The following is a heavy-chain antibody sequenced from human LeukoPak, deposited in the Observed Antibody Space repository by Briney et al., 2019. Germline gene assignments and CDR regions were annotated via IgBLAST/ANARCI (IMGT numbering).Heavy chain of an antibody. V-gene: IGHV3-30*18. CDR3: AKAPVYKYAQAPFDP. J-gene: IGHJ5*02. CDR1: GFTFSSYG. Sequence: GGSLRLSCVASGFTFSSYGMHWVRQAPGKGLEWVALISYDGSNTYYIDSVKGRFTISRDNSKNTLYLQMSSLRVEDTAVYYCAKAPVYKYAQAPFDPWGQGTLVTVSS. D-gene: IGHD2-2*01. CDR2: ISYDGSNT.